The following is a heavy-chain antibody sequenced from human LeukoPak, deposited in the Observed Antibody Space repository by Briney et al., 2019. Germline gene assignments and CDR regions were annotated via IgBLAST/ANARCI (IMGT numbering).Heavy chain of an antibody. Sequence: WGSLRLSCAASGFTFSSFRMNWVRQAPGKGLEWVSAISGSGGSTYYADSVKGRFTISRDNSKNTLYLQMNSLRAEDTAVYYCAKGPLLWFGEFHFDYWGQGTLVTVSS. J-gene: IGHJ4*02. CDR3: AKGPLLWFGEFHFDY. D-gene: IGHD3-10*01. V-gene: IGHV3-23*01. CDR1: GFTFSSFR. CDR2: ISGSGGST.